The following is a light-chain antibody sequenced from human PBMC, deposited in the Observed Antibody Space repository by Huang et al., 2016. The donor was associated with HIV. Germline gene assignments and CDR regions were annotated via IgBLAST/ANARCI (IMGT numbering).Light chain of an antibody. V-gene: IGKV1-27*01. CDR2: AAS. J-gene: IGKJ4*01. Sequence: DIQMTQSPSSLSASVGDRVTISCRASQDITNYLGWYHQKPGEAPKLLIYAASTLHLGVPSRFGGSGYGTDFTLTISSLQPEDVGTYYCQNYGSDLGTFGGGTKVEIK. CDR3: QNYGSDLGT. CDR1: QDITNY.